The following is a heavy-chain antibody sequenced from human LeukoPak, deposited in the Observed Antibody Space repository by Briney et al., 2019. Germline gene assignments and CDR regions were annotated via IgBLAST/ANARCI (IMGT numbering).Heavy chain of an antibody. J-gene: IGHJ4*02. V-gene: IGHV1-69*13. D-gene: IGHD5-24*01. CDR2: IIPIFGTA. CDR1: GGTFSSYA. CDR3: ARRRGRDGYTYGY. Sequence: SVQFSFKASGGTFSSYAISWVRPAPGQGLEWMGGIIPIFGTANYAQKFQGRVTITADESTSTAYLQLSSLRSEDTAVYYCARRRGRDGYTYGYWGQGTLVTVSS.